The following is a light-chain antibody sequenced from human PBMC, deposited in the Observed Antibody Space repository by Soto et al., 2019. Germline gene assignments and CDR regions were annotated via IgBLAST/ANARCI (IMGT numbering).Light chain of an antibody. J-gene: IGKJ1*01. CDR1: QSISISY. V-gene: IGKV3D-20*02. Sequence: IVLTQSPGTLSLSPGERATLSCRASQSISISYLAWYQQKPGQAPRLLIYAASSRATGIPDRFSGSGSGADFTLTISSLEPEDFAVYYCQQRSNWPTWTFGQGTKVDIK. CDR3: QQRSNWPTWT. CDR2: AAS.